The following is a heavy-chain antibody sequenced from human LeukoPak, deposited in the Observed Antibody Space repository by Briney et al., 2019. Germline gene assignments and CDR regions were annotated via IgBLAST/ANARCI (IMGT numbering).Heavy chain of an antibody. CDR2: SISKSDGGTT. D-gene: IGHD1-20*01. CDR3: TKNNFD. CDR1: GFTFTTAW. J-gene: IGHJ4*02. Sequence: GGSLRLSCAASGFTFTTAWMSWVRQAPGKGLEWVGRSISKSDGGTTDYAAPVKGRFTISRDDSKNMLYLQMNSLRTEDTAVYIFTKNNFDWGQGTLVT. V-gene: IGHV3-15*01.